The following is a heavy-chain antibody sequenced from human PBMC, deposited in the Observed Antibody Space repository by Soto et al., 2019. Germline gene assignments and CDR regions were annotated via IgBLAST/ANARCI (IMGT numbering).Heavy chain of an antibody. V-gene: IGHV4-59*01. CDR2: IYYSGST. J-gene: IGHJ6*02. CDR1: GGSINSYY. Sequence: PSETLSLTCTVSGGSINSYYWSWIRQPPRKGLEWIGYIYYSGSTNYNPSLKSRVTISVDTSKKQFSLKLSSVTAADTAMYYCARDKGGHDYSHGMDVWGQGTTVTVSS. D-gene: IGHD5-12*01. CDR3: ARDKGGHDYSHGMDV.